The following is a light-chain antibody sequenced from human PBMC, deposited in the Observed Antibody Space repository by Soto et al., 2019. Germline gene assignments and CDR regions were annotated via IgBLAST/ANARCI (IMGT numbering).Light chain of an antibody. CDR2: KAS. V-gene: IGKV1-5*03. CDR3: QHYNSYSEA. J-gene: IGKJ1*01. Sequence: DIRMTPSPTTLSGAVGDRVTITCRASQTISSWLAWYQQKPGKAPKLLIYKASTLKSGVPSRFSGGGSGTEFTLTISSLQPDDFATYYCQHYNSYSEAFGQGTKV. CDR1: QTISSW.